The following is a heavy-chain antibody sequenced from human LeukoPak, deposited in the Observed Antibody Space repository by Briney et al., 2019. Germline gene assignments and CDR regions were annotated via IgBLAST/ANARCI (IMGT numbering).Heavy chain of an antibody. CDR1: GYTFTSHA. CDR3: ARVGHCSSTSCYPPWFDP. V-gene: IGHV1-3*01. D-gene: IGHD2-2*01. Sequence: ASVKVSCKASGYTFTSHAMHWVRQAPGQRLEWMGWINAGNGNTKYSQKLQGRVTMTTDTSTSTAYMELRSLRSDDTAVYYCARVGHCSSTSCYPPWFDPWGQGTLVTVSS. CDR2: INAGNGNT. J-gene: IGHJ5*02.